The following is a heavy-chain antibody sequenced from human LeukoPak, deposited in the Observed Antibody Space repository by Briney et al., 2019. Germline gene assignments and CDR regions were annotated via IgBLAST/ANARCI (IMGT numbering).Heavy chain of an antibody. V-gene: IGHV4-39*01. CDR1: GGSISSSSYY. D-gene: IGHD2-15*01. CDR2: IYYSGST. CDR3: ARGSGGGQNWFDP. Sequence: SETLSLTCTVSGGSISSSSYYWGWIRQPPGKGPEWIGSIYYSGSTYYNPSLKNRVTISVDTSKNQFSLKLSSVTAADTAVYYCARGSGGGQNWFDPWGQGTLVTVSS. J-gene: IGHJ5*02.